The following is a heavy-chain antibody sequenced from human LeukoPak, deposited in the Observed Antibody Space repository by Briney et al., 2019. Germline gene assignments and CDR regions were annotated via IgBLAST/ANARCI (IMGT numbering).Heavy chain of an antibody. D-gene: IGHD1-26*01. CDR2: IGGGDT. CDR1: GFDFSTYA. CDR3: AKDGQSFNSMWDYLDS. Sequence: GGSLRLSCAASGFDFSTYAMSWVRPAPGKGLEWVSGIGGGDTHYADSVKGRFTISRDNSKSTVELHMSSLRVEDTAVYYCAKDGQSFNSMWDYLDSWGRGTLVTVSS. J-gene: IGHJ4*02. V-gene: IGHV3-23*01.